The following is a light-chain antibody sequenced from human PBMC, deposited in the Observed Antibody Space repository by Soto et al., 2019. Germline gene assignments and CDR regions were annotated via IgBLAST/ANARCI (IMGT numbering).Light chain of an antibody. CDR2: AAS. CDR3: QQTYNTPIT. J-gene: IGKJ5*01. CDR1: QFISRH. Sequence: DIQMTQSPSPLSASVGDRVTITCRASQFISRHLNWYQQKPGKAPNLLIYAASSLQSGVPSRFSGSGSRTDFTLTISSLQPEDFATYYCQQTYNTPITFGQGTRLEIK. V-gene: IGKV1-39*01.